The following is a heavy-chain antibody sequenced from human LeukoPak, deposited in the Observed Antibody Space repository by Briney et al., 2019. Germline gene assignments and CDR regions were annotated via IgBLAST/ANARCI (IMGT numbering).Heavy chain of an antibody. J-gene: IGHJ4*02. D-gene: IGHD5-12*01. Sequence: GGSLRLSCAASGFTFSSYAMRWVRQAPGKGLEWVSGISDSGSTAFYADSVKGRFTSSRDNPKSTLYLQMNSLRAEDTAVYYCAKDIQTWPRFPDYWGQGTLVTVSS. CDR1: GFTFSSYA. CDR3: AKDIQTWPRFPDY. V-gene: IGHV3-23*01. CDR2: ISDSGSTA.